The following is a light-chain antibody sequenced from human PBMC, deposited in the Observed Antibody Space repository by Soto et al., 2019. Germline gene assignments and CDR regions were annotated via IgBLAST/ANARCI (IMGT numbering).Light chain of an antibody. V-gene: IGLV1-44*01. CDR3: ASWDDSLNGPV. CDR1: SSNIGSYT. Sequence: QSVLTQPPSASGTPGQRVTISCSGSSSNIGSYTVNWYQQLPGTAPKLLIYSNNQRPSGVPDRFSGSKSGTSASLAISGLQSEDEADYSCASWDDSLNGPVFGGGTKLTVL. J-gene: IGLJ2*01. CDR2: SNN.